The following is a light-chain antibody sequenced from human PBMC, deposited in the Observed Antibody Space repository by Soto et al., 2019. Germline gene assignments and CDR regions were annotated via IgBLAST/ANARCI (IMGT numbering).Light chain of an antibody. V-gene: IGKV3-11*01. Sequence: IWLTQAPVTLSLSPGVRATRSCRASQSINNYLAWYQQKPGQAPRLLIYDASNSATGIPARFSGSGSGTDFTLTISSLEPEDFAVYYCQLRFHWQVTCGQGTRLDIK. J-gene: IGKJ5*01. CDR1: QSINNY. CDR3: QLRFHWQVT. CDR2: DAS.